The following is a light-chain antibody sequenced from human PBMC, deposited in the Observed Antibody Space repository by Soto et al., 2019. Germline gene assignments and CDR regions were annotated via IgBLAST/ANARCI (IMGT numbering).Light chain of an antibody. CDR3: QQRSNWPVT. CDR2: DAS. Sequence: EIVLTQSPATLSLSPGERATLSCRASQSVSSYLAWYQQKPGQAPRLLIYDASSRATGIPARFSGSGSGTEFTLTISCLEPEDFAVYYCQQRSNWPVTFGQGTRVEIK. J-gene: IGKJ1*01. CDR1: QSVSSY. V-gene: IGKV3-11*01.